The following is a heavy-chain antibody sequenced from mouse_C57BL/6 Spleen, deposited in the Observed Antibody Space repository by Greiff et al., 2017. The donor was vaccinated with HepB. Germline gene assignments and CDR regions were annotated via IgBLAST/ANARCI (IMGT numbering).Heavy chain of an antibody. V-gene: IGHV5-17*01. Sequence: EVKLMESGGGLVKPGGSLKLSCAASGFTFSDYGMHWVRQAPEKGLEWVAYISSGSSTIYYADTVKGRFNISGDNAKNTLFLQMTSLRSEDTAMYYCARPIYDGYYVFYYAMDYWGQGTSVTVSS. D-gene: IGHD2-3*01. J-gene: IGHJ4*01. CDR3: ARPIYDGYYVFYYAMDY. CDR2: ISSGSSTI. CDR1: GFTFSDYG.